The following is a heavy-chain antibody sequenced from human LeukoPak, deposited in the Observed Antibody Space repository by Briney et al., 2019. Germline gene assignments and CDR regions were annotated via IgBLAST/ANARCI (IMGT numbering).Heavy chain of an antibody. Sequence: SETLSLTCTVSGGSISSSTYYWGWIRQPPGMGLEWIGSFSYSGSTYYNPSLKSRVTISVDTSRNQFSLKLSSVTAADTAMYYCARTYYHGSSGYYSSGQRHYYFDYWGQGTLVTVSS. CDR1: GGSISSSTYY. CDR3: ARTYYHGSSGYYSSGQRHYYFDY. CDR2: FSYSGST. V-gene: IGHV4-39*07. D-gene: IGHD3-22*01. J-gene: IGHJ4*02.